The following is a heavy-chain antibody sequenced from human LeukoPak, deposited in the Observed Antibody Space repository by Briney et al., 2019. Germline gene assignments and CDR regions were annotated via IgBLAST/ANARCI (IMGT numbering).Heavy chain of an antibody. Sequence: PGGSLRLSCAASGFTFTNYWMSWVRQAPGKRLEWVANIKGDGSKSYYVDSVRGRFTISRDNAKNSLYLQMDTPRAEDTAVYYCARDLRDYNYAPFEYWGQGTLVTVSS. CDR1: GFTFTNYW. V-gene: IGHV3-7*03. J-gene: IGHJ4*02. CDR3: ARDLRDYNYAPFEY. CDR2: IKGDGSKS. D-gene: IGHD3-10*01.